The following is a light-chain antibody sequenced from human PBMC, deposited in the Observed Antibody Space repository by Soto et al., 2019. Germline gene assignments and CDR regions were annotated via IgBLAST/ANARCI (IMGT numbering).Light chain of an antibody. CDR2: GAS. CDR1: QRVSNN. Sequence: DIVMTQSPATLSVSPGERATVSCRASQRVSNNLAWYQQKPGQAPRLLIYGASTRATAIPARFSGSGSGTEFTLTISSLQSEDFAIYYCQQYNNWTLTFGGGTKVEIK. CDR3: QQYNNWTLT. V-gene: IGKV3-15*01. J-gene: IGKJ4*01.